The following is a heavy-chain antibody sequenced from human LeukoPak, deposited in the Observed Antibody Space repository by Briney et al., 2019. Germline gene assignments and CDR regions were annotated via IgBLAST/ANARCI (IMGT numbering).Heavy chain of an antibody. J-gene: IGHJ3*02. CDR2: IKRDGSEK. CDR3: ARVIDEDAFDI. CDR1: GFTFSNYW. V-gene: IGHV3-7*03. Sequence: HPGGSLRLSCAASGFTFSNYWMTWVRQAPGKGLEWVANIKRDGSEKYYADSMEGRFTISRDNAKNSLFLQMNSLRAEDTAVYYCARVIDEDAFDIWGQGTMVTVSS.